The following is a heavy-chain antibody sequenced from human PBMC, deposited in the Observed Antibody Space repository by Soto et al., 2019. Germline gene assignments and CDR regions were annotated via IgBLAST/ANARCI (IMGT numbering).Heavy chain of an antibody. CDR3: ARVERGTATTVVDAFDI. V-gene: IGHV4-34*01. Sequence: QVQLQQWGAGLLKPSETLSLTCAVYGGFVTSGSYYWSWIRQPPGKGLEWIGGMSHSGGTHFNPSLKSRVTISVDTSKNQFTLKMSSVTAADTALYYCARVERGTATTVVDAFDIWGPGTMVTGSS. CDR2: MSHSGGT. CDR1: GGFVTSGSYY. D-gene: IGHD1-1*01. J-gene: IGHJ3*02.